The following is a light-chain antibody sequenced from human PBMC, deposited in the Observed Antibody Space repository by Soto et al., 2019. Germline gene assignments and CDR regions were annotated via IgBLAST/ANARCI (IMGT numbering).Light chain of an antibody. J-gene: IGKJ5*01. CDR2: GAS. CDR1: LNVNSY. V-gene: IGKV3-11*01. CDR3: QQRQYWPPIT. Sequence: VLTQSPATLSLSPGERATLSCRASLNVNSYLAWYQQKPGQAPRLLMYGASSRATGIPARFIGSGSGTDFTLTISSLEPEDFAVYYCQQRQYWPPITFGQGTRLEIK.